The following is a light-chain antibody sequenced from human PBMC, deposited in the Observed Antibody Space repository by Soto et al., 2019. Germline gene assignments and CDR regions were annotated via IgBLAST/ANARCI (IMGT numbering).Light chain of an antibody. V-gene: IGLV2-14*03. CDR3: SSYTRSSTVV. J-gene: IGLJ2*01. Sequence: QSVLTQPASVSGSPGQSITISCTGTSSDVGGYNYVSWYQHHPGKAPKLMIYDVSNRASGVSNRFSGSKSGNTASLTISGLQAEDEADYYCSSYTRSSTVVFGGGTKLTVL. CDR1: SSDVGGYNY. CDR2: DVS.